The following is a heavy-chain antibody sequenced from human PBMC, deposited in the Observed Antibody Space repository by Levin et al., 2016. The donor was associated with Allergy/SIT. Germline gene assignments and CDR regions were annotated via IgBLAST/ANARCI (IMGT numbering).Heavy chain of an antibody. D-gene: IGHD3-22*01. CDR2: IWYDGSNK. J-gene: IGHJ4*02. Sequence: GGSLRLSCAASGFTFSSHAMSWVRQAPGKGLEWVAVIWYDGSNKYYADSVKGQFTISRDNSKNTLYLQMNSLRAEDTAVYYCARDRNSYDSSGHFDYWGQGTLVTVSS. V-gene: IGHV3-33*08. CDR3: ARDRNSYDSSGHFDY. CDR1: GFTFSSHA.